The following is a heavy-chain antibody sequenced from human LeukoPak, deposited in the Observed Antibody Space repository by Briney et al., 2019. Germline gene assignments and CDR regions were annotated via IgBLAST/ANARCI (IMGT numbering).Heavy chain of an antibody. CDR1: GGSISSYY. V-gene: IGHV4-59*01. J-gene: IGHJ4*02. CDR2: IYYSGST. CDR3: ASHKYDFWSGYLDY. Sequence: SETLSLTCTVSGGSISSYYWSWIRQPPGKGLEWIGYIYYSGSTNYNPSLKSRVTISVDTSKNQFSLKLGSVTAADTAVYYCASHKYDFWSGYLDYWGQGTLVTVSS. D-gene: IGHD3-3*01.